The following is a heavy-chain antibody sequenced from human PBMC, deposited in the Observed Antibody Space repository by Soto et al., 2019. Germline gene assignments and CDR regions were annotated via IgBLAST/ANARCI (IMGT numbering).Heavy chain of an antibody. CDR2: IKQDGSEK. D-gene: IGHD3-3*01. Sequence: PGGSLRLSCAASGFTFSSYWMSWVRQAPGKGLEWVANIKQDGSEKYYVDSVKGRFTISRDNAKNSLYLQMNSLRAEDTAVYYCARNYDFWSGRDYMDVWGKGTTVTVS. CDR1: GFTFSSYW. V-gene: IGHV3-7*01. J-gene: IGHJ6*03. CDR3: ARNYDFWSGRDYMDV.